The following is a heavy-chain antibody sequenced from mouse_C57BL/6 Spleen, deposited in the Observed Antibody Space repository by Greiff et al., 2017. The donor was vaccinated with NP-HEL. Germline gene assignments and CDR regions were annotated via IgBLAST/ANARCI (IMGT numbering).Heavy chain of an antibody. D-gene: IGHD2-12*01. J-gene: IGHJ4*01. Sequence: EVKVVESGGGLVKPGGSLKLSCAASGFTFSDYGMHWVRQAPEKGLEWVAYISSGSSTIYYADTVKGRFTISRDNAKNTLFLQMTSLRSEDTAMYYCARSLRRGYAMDYWGQGTSVTVSS. CDR3: ARSLRRGYAMDY. CDR2: ISSGSSTI. V-gene: IGHV5-17*01. CDR1: GFTFSDYG.